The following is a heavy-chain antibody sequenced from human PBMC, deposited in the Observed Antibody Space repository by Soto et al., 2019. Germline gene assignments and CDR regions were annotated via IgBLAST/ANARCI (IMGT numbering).Heavy chain of an antibody. J-gene: IGHJ4*02. CDR3: ARGSQWLDY. CDR2: INHSGSI. Sequence: PSETLSLTCAVYGGSFSGYYWSWIRQPPGKGLEWIGEINHSGSIHYNPSLKSRVTISAETSKNQFSLNLRSLTAADTALYYCARGSQWLDYWGQGALVTVSS. CDR1: GGSFSGYY. V-gene: IGHV4-34*01. D-gene: IGHD6-19*01.